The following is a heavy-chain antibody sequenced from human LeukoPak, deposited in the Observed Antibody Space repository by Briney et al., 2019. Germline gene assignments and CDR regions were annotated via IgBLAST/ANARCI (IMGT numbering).Heavy chain of an antibody. D-gene: IGHD3-9*01. V-gene: IGHV1-8*01. Sequence: ASVKVSCKASGYTFTSYDINWVRQATGQGLEWMGWMNPNSGNTGYAQKFQGRVTMTRNTSISTAYMELSSLRSEDTAVYYCARFGWSYYDILTGYYLDYYYGMDVWGQGTTVTVSS. CDR2: MNPNSGNT. J-gene: IGHJ6*02. CDR1: GYTFTSYD. CDR3: ARFGWSYYDILTGYYLDYYYGMDV.